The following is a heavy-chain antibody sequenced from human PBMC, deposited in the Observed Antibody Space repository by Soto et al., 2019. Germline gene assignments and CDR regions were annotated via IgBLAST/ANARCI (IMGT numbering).Heavy chain of an antibody. CDR3: ARVLFLDY. Sequence: EVQLVASGGGLVKPGGSLRLSCAACGFTFSNYWMSWVRQTPGKGLEWVANINEDGSERYYVDSVKGRVTISRDNAKNSLYLQMISLRGEDTAVYSCARVLFLDYWGQVTLVNVP. CDR1: GFTFSNYW. J-gene: IGHJ4*02. CDR2: INEDGSER. V-gene: IGHV3-7*05. D-gene: IGHD3-10*02.